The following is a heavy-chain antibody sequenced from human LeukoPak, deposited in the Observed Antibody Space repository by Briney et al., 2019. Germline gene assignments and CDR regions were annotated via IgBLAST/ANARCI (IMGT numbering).Heavy chain of an antibody. CDR1: GGSISNGGYY. V-gene: IGHV4-30-4*08. Sequence: PSETLSLTCTVSGGSISNGGYYWSWIRQHPGKGLEWIGYVYYSGSTYYNPSLKSRVTISVDTSKNQFSLKLSSVTAADTAVYCCARGLSSDEVTTFDYWGQGTLVTVSS. CDR2: VYYSGST. J-gene: IGHJ4*02. D-gene: IGHD4-17*01. CDR3: ARGLSSDEVTTFDY.